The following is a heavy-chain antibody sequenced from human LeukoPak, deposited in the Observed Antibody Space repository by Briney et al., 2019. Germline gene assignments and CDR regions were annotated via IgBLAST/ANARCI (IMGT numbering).Heavy chain of an antibody. Sequence: GGSLRLSCAASGFTFSSYGMHWVRQAPGKGLEWVAFIRYDGSNKYYADSVKGRFTISRDNSKNTLYLQMNSLRAEDTAVYYCARDSRRPVVVTASSNKWGQGTLVTVSS. V-gene: IGHV3-30*02. J-gene: IGHJ4*02. CDR3: ARDSRRPVVVTASSNK. CDR1: GFTFSSYG. D-gene: IGHD2-21*02. CDR2: IRYDGSNK.